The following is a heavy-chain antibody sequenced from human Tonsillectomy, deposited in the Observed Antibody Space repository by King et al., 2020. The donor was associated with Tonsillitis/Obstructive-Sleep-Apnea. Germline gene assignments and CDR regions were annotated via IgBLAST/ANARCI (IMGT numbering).Heavy chain of an antibody. V-gene: IGHV3-9*01. CDR1: GFTFDDYA. CDR2: ISWNSGSV. CDR3: AKDLSYYYYSMDV. J-gene: IGHJ6*03. Sequence: VQLVESGGGLVQPGRSLRLSCAASGFTFDDYAMHWVRQAPGKGLEWVSGISWNSGSVGYADSVKGRFTISRDSAKNSLYLQMNSLRAEDTALYYCAKDLSYYYYSMDVWGKGTTVTVSS.